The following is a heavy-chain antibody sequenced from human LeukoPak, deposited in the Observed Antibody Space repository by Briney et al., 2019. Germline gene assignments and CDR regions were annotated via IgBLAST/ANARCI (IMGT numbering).Heavy chain of an antibody. CDR2: ISRNSNYI. Sequence: SGGSLRLSCAASGFTFSSYTMNWVRQAPGKGLEGVSSISRNSNYIYYADSVKGRFTISRDNAKNSLYLKMNSLRAEDTAVYYCARDPHSNSWVDYWGQGTLVTVSS. V-gene: IGHV3-21*01. CDR1: GFTFSSYT. CDR3: ARDPHSNSWVDY. D-gene: IGHD6-13*01. J-gene: IGHJ4*02.